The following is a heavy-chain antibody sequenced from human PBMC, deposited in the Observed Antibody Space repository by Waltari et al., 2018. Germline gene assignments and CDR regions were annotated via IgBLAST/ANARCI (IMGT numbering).Heavy chain of an antibody. J-gene: IGHJ4*02. Sequence: QVQLQESGPGLVKPSETLSLTCAVSGYSISSGYYWGWIRQPPGKGLEWIGSIYHSGSTYYNPSLKSRVTISVDTSKNQFSLKLSSVTAADTAVYYCARHRHSSGSTTLGYWGQGTLVTVSS. CDR3: ARHRHSSGSTTLGY. CDR1: GYSISSGYY. D-gene: IGHD3-22*01. V-gene: IGHV4-38-2*01. CDR2: IYHSGST.